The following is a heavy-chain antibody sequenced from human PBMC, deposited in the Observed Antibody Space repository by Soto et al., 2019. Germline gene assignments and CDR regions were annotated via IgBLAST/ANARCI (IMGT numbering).Heavy chain of an antibody. Sequence: SETLSLTCTVSGGSISSGGYYWSWIRHQPGNGLEWIGYIYYSGSTYYNPSLKSRVNISVDTSKNQFSLKLSSVTAADTAVYYCARGEWGYCSGGSCYYLPDYWGQGTMVPVSS. CDR2: IYYSGST. V-gene: IGHV4-31*03. CDR3: ARGEWGYCSGGSCYYLPDY. D-gene: IGHD2-15*01. J-gene: IGHJ4*02. CDR1: GGSISSGGYY.